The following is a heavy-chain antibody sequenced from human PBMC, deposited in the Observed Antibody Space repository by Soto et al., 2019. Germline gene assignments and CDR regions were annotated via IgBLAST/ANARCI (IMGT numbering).Heavy chain of an antibody. V-gene: IGHV4-34*01. D-gene: IGHD4-17*01. CDR1: GGSFSGYY. CDR2: VNHIGIT. J-gene: IGHJ1*01. Sequence: QVQLQQWGAGLLKPSETLSLTCAVYGGSFSGYYWSWIRQTPGKRLEWIGEVNHIGITNYSPSLKSRVTISADISTNQFSLKLSSVTVADTAIYYCARKGALLIGDQGVYFQHWGKGTPVTVSS. CDR3: ARKGALLIGDQGVYFQH.